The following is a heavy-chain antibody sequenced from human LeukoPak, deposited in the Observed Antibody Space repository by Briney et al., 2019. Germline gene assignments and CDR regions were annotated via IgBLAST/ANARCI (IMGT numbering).Heavy chain of an antibody. CDR3: ARDFWNYVGDYYYMDV. CDR2: TNPNSGGT. J-gene: IGHJ6*03. CDR1: GYTFTGYY. D-gene: IGHD1-7*01. Sequence: ASVKVSCKASGYTFTGYYMHWVRQAPGQGLEWMGWTNPNSGGTNYAQKFQGWVTMTRDTSISTAYMELSRLRSDDTAVYYCARDFWNYVGDYYYMDVWGKGTTVTVSS. V-gene: IGHV1-2*04.